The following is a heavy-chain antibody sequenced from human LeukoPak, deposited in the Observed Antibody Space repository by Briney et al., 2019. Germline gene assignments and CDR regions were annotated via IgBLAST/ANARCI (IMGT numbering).Heavy chain of an antibody. CDR1: GFAFSSYS. D-gene: IGHD5-18*01. Sequence: SGGSLRLSCAASGFAFSSYSMNWVRQAPGKGLEWVSSISSSDSYIYYAESVKGRFTISRDNAKNSLFLQMNSLRAEDTAVYYCARDGSKEDTAMITARFDYWGQGTLVTVSS. V-gene: IGHV3-21*01. CDR3: ARDGSKEDTAMITARFDY. J-gene: IGHJ4*02. CDR2: ISSSDSYI.